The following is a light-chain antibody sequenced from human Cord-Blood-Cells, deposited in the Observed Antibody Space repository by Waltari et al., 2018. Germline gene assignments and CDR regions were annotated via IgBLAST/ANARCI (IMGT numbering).Light chain of an antibody. Sequence: NFMLTQPHSVSESPGKTVTISCTRSSGSIASNYVQWYQQRPGSSPTTLIYEDNQGPSGVPDRFSGSIDSSSNSASLTISGLKTEDEADYYCQSYDSSNVVFGGGTKLTVL. V-gene: IGLV6-57*01. CDR1: SGSIASNY. CDR3: QSYDSSNVV. CDR2: EDN. J-gene: IGLJ2*01.